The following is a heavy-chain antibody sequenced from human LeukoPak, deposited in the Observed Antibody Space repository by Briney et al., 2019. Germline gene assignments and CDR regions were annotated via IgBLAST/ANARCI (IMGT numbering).Heavy chain of an antibody. V-gene: IGHV3-64*01. CDR3: ARGGIHNYYYYYMDV. CDR2: LSSNGGST. Sequence: PGGSLRLSCAASGFTFSSYAMHWVRQAPGKGLEFVSALSSNGGSTYYANSVKGRFTISRDNSKNTLSLQMGSLRAEDMAVYYCARGGIHNYYYYYMDVWGKGTTVTISS. J-gene: IGHJ6*03. CDR1: GFTFSSYA.